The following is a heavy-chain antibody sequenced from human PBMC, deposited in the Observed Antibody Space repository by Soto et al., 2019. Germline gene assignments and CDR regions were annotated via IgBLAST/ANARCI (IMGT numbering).Heavy chain of an antibody. CDR2: IYWDDDK. J-gene: IGHJ3*02. Sequence: QITLKESGPTLVKPTQTLTLTCTFSGFSLSTSGVGVGWIRQPPGKALEWLALIYWDDDKRYSPSLKSRLTITKDTSKSQVVLTMTNMDPVDTATYYCAHRGLRYFDWLLYDDAFDIWGQGTMVTVSS. D-gene: IGHD3-9*01. CDR3: AHRGLRYFDWLLYDDAFDI. CDR1: GFSLSTSGVG. V-gene: IGHV2-5*02.